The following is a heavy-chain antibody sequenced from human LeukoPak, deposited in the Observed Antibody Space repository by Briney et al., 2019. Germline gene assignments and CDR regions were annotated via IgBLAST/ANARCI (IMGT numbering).Heavy chain of an antibody. V-gene: IGHV3-23*01. CDR3: AKGIDYSNYLYDY. Sequence: GGSLRLSCAASRFTFSTYWMHWVRQAPGKGLEWVSAISGSGGSTYYADSVKGRFTISRDNSKNTLYLQMNSLRAEDTAVYYCAKGIDYSNYLYDYWGQGTLVTVSS. D-gene: IGHD4-11*01. CDR1: RFTFSTYW. J-gene: IGHJ4*02. CDR2: ISGSGGST.